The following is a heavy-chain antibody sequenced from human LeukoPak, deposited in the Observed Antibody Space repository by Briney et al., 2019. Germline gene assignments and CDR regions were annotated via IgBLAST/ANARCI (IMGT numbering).Heavy chain of an antibody. CDR3: ARGKMTNAFDI. J-gene: IGHJ3*02. CDR1: GGSFSGYY. D-gene: IGHD5-24*01. Sequence: SETLSLTCAVYGGSFSGYYWSWIRQPPGKGLEWIGEINHSGSSNYNPSLKSRVTISVDMSKNQVSLKVNSVTAADTAVYYCARGKMTNAFDIWGQGTMVTVSS. V-gene: IGHV4-34*01. CDR2: INHSGSS.